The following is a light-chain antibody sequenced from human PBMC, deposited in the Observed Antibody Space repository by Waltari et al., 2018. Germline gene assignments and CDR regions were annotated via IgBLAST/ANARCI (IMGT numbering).Light chain of an antibody. CDR1: QSIGTS. Sequence: DIQMTQSPSTLSASVGDRVTITCRASQSIGTSLAWYQQKAGKAPKLLVYEVSTLESGVPSTFTGSGSGTEFTLTISSLQPDDLATYYCQQYQVYSVLTFGGGTKVEIK. CDR3: QQYQVYSVLT. J-gene: IGKJ4*01. V-gene: IGKV1-5*03. CDR2: EVS.